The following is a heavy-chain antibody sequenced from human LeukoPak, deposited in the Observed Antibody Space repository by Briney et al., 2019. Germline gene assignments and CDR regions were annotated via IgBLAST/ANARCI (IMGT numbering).Heavy chain of an antibody. V-gene: IGHV3-30*18. J-gene: IGHJ4*02. CDR2: ISYDGSNK. Sequence: GGSLRLSCAASGFTFSSYGMHWVRQAPGKGLEWVAVISYDGSNKYYADSVKGRFTISRDNSKNTLYLQMNSLRAADTAVYNCAKDWSYGSGSYPQIDYWGQGTLVIVSS. CDR1: GFTFSSYG. CDR3: AKDWSYGSGSYPQIDY. D-gene: IGHD3-10*01.